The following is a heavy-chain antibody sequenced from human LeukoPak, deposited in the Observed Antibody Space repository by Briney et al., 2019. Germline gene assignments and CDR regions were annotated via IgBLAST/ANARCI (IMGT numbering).Heavy chain of an antibody. V-gene: IGHV4-61*08. CDR2: IYYSGST. CDR1: GGSISSGDYY. J-gene: IGHJ5*02. D-gene: IGHD5-18*01. CDR3: ARYSYGHRGIDP. Sequence: PSQTLSLTCTVSGGSISSGDYYWSWIRQPPGKGLEWIGYIYYSGSTNYNPSLKSRVTISVDTSKNQFSLKLSSVTAADTAVYYCARYSYGHRGIDPWGPGTLVTVSS.